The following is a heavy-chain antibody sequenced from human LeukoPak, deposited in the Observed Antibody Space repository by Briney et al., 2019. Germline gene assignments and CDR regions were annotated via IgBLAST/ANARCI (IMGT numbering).Heavy chain of an antibody. Sequence: GGSLRLSCAASGFTFSSYGMHWVRQAPGKGLEWVAVISYDVGKKYYADSVKGSFTIYRDNSKNTLYLQMKSLRAEDTAVYYCAKNGRAGSNYYYYMDVWGKGTTVTVSS. D-gene: IGHD6-13*01. CDR2: ISYDVGKK. V-gene: IGHV3-30*18. CDR3: AKNGRAGSNYYYYMDV. J-gene: IGHJ6*03. CDR1: GFTFSSYG.